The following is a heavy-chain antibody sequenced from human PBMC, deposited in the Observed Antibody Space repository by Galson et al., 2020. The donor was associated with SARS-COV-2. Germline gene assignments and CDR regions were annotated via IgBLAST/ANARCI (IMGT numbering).Heavy chain of an antibody. CDR3: AGEGSGWYSGAFDI. Sequence: GGSLRLSCAASGCTFSSYEMNWVRQAPGKGLEWVSYISSSGSTIYYADSVKGRFTISRDNAKNSLYLQMNSLRAEDTAVYYCAGEGSGWYSGAFDIWGQGTMVTVSS. CDR2: ISSSGSTI. V-gene: IGHV3-48*03. CDR1: GCTFSSYE. D-gene: IGHD6-19*01. J-gene: IGHJ3*02.